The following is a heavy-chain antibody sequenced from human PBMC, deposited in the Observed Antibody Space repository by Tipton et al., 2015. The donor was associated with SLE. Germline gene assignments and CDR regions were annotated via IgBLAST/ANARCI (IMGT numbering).Heavy chain of an antibody. CDR1: GGSISSYY. D-gene: IGHD6-13*01. CDR2: IYYSGST. Sequence: TLSLTCTVSGGSISSYYWSWIRQPPGKGLEWIGYIYYSGSTNYNPPLKSRVTISVDTSKSQFSLKLSSVTAADTAVYYCARGIAAADGYWGQGTLVTVSS. V-gene: IGHV4-59*01. CDR3: ARGIAAADGY. J-gene: IGHJ4*02.